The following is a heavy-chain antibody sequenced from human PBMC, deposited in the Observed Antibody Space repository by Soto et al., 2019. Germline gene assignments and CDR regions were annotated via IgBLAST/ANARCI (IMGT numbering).Heavy chain of an antibody. CDR3: AREEFEDGRRHFDY. CDR1: GFTFSTSV. V-gene: IGHV3-30-3*01. J-gene: IGHJ4*02. D-gene: IGHD3-10*01. Sequence: QVQLVESGGGVVQPGGSLRLSCAASGFTFSTSVMHWVRQAPGKGLGWMAIISYGGVNKYYADSVKGRFTISRDISESTLYLQMNSLRTEDTAVYYCAREEFEDGRRHFDYWGQGTLVSVSS. CDR2: ISYGGVNK.